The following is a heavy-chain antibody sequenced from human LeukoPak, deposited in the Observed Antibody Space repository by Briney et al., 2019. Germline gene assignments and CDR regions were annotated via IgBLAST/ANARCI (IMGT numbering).Heavy chain of an antibody. CDR2: IYSGGST. V-gene: IGHV3-53*01. Sequence: GGSLRLSCAASGFTVSSNYMSWVRQAPGKGLEWVSVIYSGGSTYYADSVKGRFTISRDNSKNTLYLQMNSLRAEDTAVYYCARVSAETLPLYYFDYWGQGTLVTVSS. CDR1: GFTVSSNY. D-gene: IGHD3-16*01. CDR3: ARVSAETLPLYYFDY. J-gene: IGHJ4*02.